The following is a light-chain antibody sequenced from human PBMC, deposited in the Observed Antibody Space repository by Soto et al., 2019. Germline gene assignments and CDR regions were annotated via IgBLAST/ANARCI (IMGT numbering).Light chain of an antibody. CDR3: QKYDSAPWT. CDR2: GAS. Sequence: DIQMTQSPSSLSASVGDRVTITCRASQGIGNHLAWYQQKPGNVPKLLIYGASTLQSGVPSRISGSGSGTDFSLTISSLQPEDFAPYYCQKYDSAPWTFGQGNKVDIK. J-gene: IGKJ1*01. V-gene: IGKV1-27*01. CDR1: QGIGNH.